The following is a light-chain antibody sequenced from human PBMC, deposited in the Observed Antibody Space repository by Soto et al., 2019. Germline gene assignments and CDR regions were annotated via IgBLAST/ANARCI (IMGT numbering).Light chain of an antibody. V-gene: IGKV1-5*01. CDR2: DAS. J-gene: IGKJ5*01. CDR1: QSITSW. CDR3: QQYNSIGVT. Sequence: DIQMTQSPSTVSAYVGDSVTITCRPCQSITSWLAWYQQRPGKAPKLLIYDASSLESGVPSRFGGSGSGTEFTLTISSLQPDDFATYYCQQYNSIGVTFGQGTRLEIK.